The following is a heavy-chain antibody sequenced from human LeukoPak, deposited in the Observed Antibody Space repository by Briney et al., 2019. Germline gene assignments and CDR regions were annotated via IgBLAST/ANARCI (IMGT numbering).Heavy chain of an antibody. D-gene: IGHD1-1*01. CDR3: AKDRATNWSLDY. CDR2: IGYDGNTK. Sequence: GGSLRLSCAASGFTFRSDGMHWVRQAPGKGLEWVTFIGYDGNTKYYVDSVKGRFTISRDNSKNTLYLQMNRLRVEDTAVYYCAKDRATNWSLDYWGQGTLVTVSS. V-gene: IGHV3-30*02. J-gene: IGHJ4*02. CDR1: GFTFRSDG.